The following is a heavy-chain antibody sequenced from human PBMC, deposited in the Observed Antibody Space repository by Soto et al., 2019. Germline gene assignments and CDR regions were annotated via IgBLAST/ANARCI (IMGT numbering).Heavy chain of an antibody. V-gene: IGHV1-69*01. J-gene: IGHJ1*01. Sequence: QVQLVQSGAEVKKPGSSVKVSCKASGGTFSSYAISWVRQAPGQGLEWMGGIIPIFGTANYAQKFQGRVTITADESTSTAYMELGRLRSEDTAVYYCARSHSGGCDHDEYFQHWGEGTLVTVSS. CDR1: GGTFSSYA. CDR2: IIPIFGTA. D-gene: IGHD2-15*01. CDR3: ARSHSGGCDHDEYFQH.